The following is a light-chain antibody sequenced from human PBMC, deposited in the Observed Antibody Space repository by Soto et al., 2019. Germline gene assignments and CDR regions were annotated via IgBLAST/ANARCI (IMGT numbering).Light chain of an antibody. J-gene: IGKJ1*01. CDR1: QSISSW. Sequence: DIQMTQSPSTLSASVGDRVTITCRASQSISSWLAWYQQKPGKAPKLLIYDASSLESGVPSRFSGSGSGTEFTITISSLQPDDFATNYCQPYNSYSMTFGQGTKVEIK. CDR2: DAS. V-gene: IGKV1-5*01. CDR3: QPYNSYSMT.